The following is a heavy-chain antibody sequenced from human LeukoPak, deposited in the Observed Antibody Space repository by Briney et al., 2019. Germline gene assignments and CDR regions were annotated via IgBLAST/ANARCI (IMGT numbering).Heavy chain of an antibody. CDR1: GFTLSNHW. J-gene: IGHJ4*02. CDR2: TKQDGSDK. V-gene: IGHV3-7*01. CDR3: ARWGAGSCYDY. Sequence: GGSLRLTCAASGFTLSNHWMSWVRQAPGKGLEWVANTKQDGSDKYYLDSVKGRFTISRDNANNSLSLQMNSLRDEDTAVYYCARWGAGSCYDYWGQGTLVTVSS. D-gene: IGHD2-15*01.